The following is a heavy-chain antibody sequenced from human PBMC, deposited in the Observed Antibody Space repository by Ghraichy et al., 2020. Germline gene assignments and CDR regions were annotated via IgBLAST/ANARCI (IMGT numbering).Heavy chain of an antibody. CDR3: ARGRKQIVVVPAAKRSLGWFDP. V-gene: IGHV4-34*01. Sequence: SETLYLTCAVYGGSFSGYYWSWIRQPPGKGLEWIGEINHSGSTNYNPSLKSRVTISVDTSKNQFSLKLSSVTAADTAVYYCARGRKQIVVVPAAKRSLGWFDPWGQGTLVTVSS. J-gene: IGHJ5*02. CDR1: GGSFSGYY. CDR2: INHSGST. D-gene: IGHD2-2*01.